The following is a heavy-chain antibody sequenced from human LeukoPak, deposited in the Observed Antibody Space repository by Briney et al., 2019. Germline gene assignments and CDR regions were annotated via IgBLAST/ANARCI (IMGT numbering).Heavy chain of an antibody. J-gene: IGHJ4*02. CDR1: GYTFTSYA. Sequence: ASVKVSCKASGYTFTSYAMHWVRQAPGQRLEWMGWINAGNGNTKYSQKFQGRVTITRDTSASTAYMELSSLRSEDTAVYYCARGGGMGIAARRRYDYWGQGTLVTVSS. CDR2: INAGNGNT. D-gene: IGHD6-6*01. V-gene: IGHV1-3*01. CDR3: ARGGGMGIAARRRYDY.